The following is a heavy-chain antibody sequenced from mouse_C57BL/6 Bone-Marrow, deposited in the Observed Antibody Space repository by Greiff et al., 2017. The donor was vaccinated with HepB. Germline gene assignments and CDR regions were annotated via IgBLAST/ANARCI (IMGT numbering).Heavy chain of an antibody. J-gene: IGHJ3*01. CDR2: ISSGGSYT. Sequence: EVMLVESGGDLVKPGGSLKLSCAASGFTFSSYGMSWVRQTPDKRLEWVATISSGGSYTYSPDSVKGRFTISRDNAKNTLYLQMSSLKSEDTAMYYCARQKDYDYDEAYWGQGTLVTVSA. CDR3: ARQKDYDYDEAY. D-gene: IGHD2-4*01. V-gene: IGHV5-6*01. CDR1: GFTFSSYG.